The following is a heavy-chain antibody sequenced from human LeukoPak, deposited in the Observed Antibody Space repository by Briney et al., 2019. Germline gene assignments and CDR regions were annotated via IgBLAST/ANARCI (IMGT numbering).Heavy chain of an antibody. CDR2: IQFDGVNK. D-gene: IGHD2-15*01. CDR3: AKDAPMKWQILSYFDY. V-gene: IGHV3-30*02. Sequence: GGSLRLSCAASGFTFSNYGMHWVRQVPGKGLEWVAFIQFDGVNKYFPNSVKGRFTISRDNSKNMLYLQMNSLRPEDTAVYYCAKDAPMKWQILSYFDYWGQGTLVTVSS. J-gene: IGHJ4*02. CDR1: GFTFSNYG.